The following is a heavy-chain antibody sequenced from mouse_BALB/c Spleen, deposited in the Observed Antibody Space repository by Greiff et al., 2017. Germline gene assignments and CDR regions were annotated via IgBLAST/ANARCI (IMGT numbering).Heavy chain of an antibody. CDR1: GYTFTSYW. CDR2: INPSTGYT. V-gene: IGHV1-7*01. Sequence: VQLQQSGAELAKPGASVKMSCKASGYTFTSYWMHWVKQRPGQGLEWIGYINPSTGYTEYNQKFKDKATLTADKSSSTAYMQLSSLTSEDSAVYYCARLPVGFDYWGQGTTLTVSS. J-gene: IGHJ2*01. CDR3: ARLPVGFDY.